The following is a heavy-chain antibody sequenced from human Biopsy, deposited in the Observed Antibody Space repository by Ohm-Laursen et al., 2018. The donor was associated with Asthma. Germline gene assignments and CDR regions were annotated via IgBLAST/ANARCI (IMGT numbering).Heavy chain of an antibody. J-gene: IGHJ6*02. CDR1: GVSLSSFG. Sequence: SLRLSCSASGVSLSSFGMNWVRQAPGKGLEWVAVISYDGSKKEYGDSVKGRFTISRDNSKDTVYLQMNSLRAEDTAVYYCAKGSYKWNDGYYGLDVWGQGTTVTVS. D-gene: IGHD1-20*01. CDR3: AKGSYKWNDGYYGLDV. V-gene: IGHV3-30*18. CDR2: ISYDGSKK.